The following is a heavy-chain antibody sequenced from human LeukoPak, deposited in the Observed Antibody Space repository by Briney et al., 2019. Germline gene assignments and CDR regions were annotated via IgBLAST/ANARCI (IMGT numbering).Heavy chain of an antibody. V-gene: IGHV1-2*04. J-gene: IGHJ4*02. CDR2: INPNSGGT. D-gene: IGHD2-21*02. Sequence: ASVKVSCKASGYTFTGYYMHWVRQAPGQGLEWMGWINPNSGGTNYAQKFQGWVTMTRDTSISTAYMELSRLRSDDTAVYYCARDTAYCGGDCSTYFDYWGQGTLVTVSS. CDR1: GYTFTGYY. CDR3: ARDTAYCGGDCSTYFDY.